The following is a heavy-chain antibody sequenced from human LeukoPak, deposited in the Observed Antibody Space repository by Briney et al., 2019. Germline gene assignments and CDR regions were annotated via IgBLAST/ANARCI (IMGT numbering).Heavy chain of an antibody. V-gene: IGHV3-15*01. CDR1: GYTFTSYY. CDR3: TTTSDYGDHKR. Sequence: SCKASGYTFTSYYMHWVRQAPGQGLEWVGRIKSKTDGGTTDYAAPVKGRFTISRDDSKNTLYLQMNSLKTEDTAVYYCTTTSDYGDHKRWGQGTLVTVSS. J-gene: IGHJ4*02. D-gene: IGHD4-17*01. CDR2: IKSKTDGGTT.